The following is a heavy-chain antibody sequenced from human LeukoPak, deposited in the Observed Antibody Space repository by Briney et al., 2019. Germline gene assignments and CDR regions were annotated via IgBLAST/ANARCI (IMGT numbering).Heavy chain of an antibody. J-gene: IGHJ4*02. Sequence: ASAKVSCKASGYTFTSYGISWVRQAPGQGLEWMGWISAYNGNTNYAQKLQGRVTMTTDTSTSTAYMELRSLRSDDTAVYYCARDHPYYDILTGYYSDPTVDYWGQGTLVTVSS. V-gene: IGHV1-18*01. CDR3: ARDHPYYDILTGYYSDPTVDY. CDR1: GYTFTSYG. D-gene: IGHD3-9*01. CDR2: ISAYNGNT.